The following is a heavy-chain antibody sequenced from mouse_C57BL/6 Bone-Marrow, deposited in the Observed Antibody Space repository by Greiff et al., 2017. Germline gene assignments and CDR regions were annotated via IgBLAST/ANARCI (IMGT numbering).Heavy chain of an antibody. CDR3: ARTDY. CDR1: GFTFSSYG. CDR2: ISSGGSYT. J-gene: IGHJ2*01. Sequence: EVKLMESGGDLVKPGGSLKLSCAASGFTFSSYGMSWVRQTPDKRLEWVATISSGGSYTYYPDSVKGRFTISRDNAKNTLYLQMSSLKSEDTAMYYCARTDYWGQGTTLTVSS. V-gene: IGHV5-6*01.